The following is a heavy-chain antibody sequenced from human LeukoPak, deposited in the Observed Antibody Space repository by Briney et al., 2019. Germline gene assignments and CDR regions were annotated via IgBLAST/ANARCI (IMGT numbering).Heavy chain of an antibody. D-gene: IGHD2-15*01. CDR3: AQQVAAKVNAFDI. J-gene: IGHJ3*02. CDR2: ISGSGGST. CDR1: GFTFSSYA. V-gene: IGHV3-23*01. Sequence: GGSLRLSCAASGFTFSSYAMSWVRKAPGKGLEWVSAISGSGGSTYYADSVKGRFTISRDNSKNTLYLQMNSLRAEDTAVYYCAQQVAAKVNAFDIWGQGTMVTVSS.